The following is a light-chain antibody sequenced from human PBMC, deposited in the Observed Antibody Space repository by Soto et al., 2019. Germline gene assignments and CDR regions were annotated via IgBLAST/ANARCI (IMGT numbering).Light chain of an antibody. CDR3: QQYNTYSGT. V-gene: IGKV1-5*01. Sequence: DIQMTQSPSTLSASVGDTVTITCRASQSVSTWLAWYQQTPGKAPKLLMYDASTLESGAPARFSGSGSGTEFTLTISSLQPDDFATYYCQQYNTYSGTFGQGTKVEIK. CDR2: DAS. CDR1: QSVSTW. J-gene: IGKJ1*01.